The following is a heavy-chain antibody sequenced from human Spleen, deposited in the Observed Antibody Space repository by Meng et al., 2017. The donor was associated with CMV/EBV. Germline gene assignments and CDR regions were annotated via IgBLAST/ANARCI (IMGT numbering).Heavy chain of an antibody. Sequence: SGPGLVQPSESLSLTCTVSCCSISSSYWSWIRKPARKGLEWIWRIYTSASTNYNPSLKNRVTISVDTSKNQFSLKLSSVTAADTAVYYCARSDGRIAPGHYWCQGTLVTVSS. CDR3: ARSDGRIAPGHY. D-gene: IGHD5-18*01. CDR1: CCSISSSY. V-gene: IGHV4-4*07. J-gene: IGHJ4*02. CDR2: IYTSAST.